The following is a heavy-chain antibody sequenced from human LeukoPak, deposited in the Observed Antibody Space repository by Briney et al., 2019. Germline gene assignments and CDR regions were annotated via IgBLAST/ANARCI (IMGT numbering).Heavy chain of an antibody. Sequence: SQTLSLTCAISGDSVSSDSAAWNRIRQSPSRGLEWLGRTYYSSKWYKDYAVSVKSRITLNPDTSKNQFSLLLNSVTPEDTAVYYCARGWLGSGLDYWGQGTLVTVSS. CDR3: ARGWLGSGLDY. D-gene: IGHD6-19*01. V-gene: IGHV6-1*01. J-gene: IGHJ4*02. CDR1: GDSVSSDSAA. CDR2: TYYSSKWYK.